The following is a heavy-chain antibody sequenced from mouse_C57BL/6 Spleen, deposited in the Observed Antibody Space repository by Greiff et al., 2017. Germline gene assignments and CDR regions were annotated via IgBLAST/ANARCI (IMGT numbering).Heavy chain of an antibody. D-gene: IGHD2-2*01. CDR2: IYPRSGNT. J-gene: IGHJ4*01. CDR1: GYTFTSYG. CDR3: ATYGYDDAYAMEC. Sequence: VQLQQSGAELARPGASVKLSCKASGYTFTSYGISWVQQRTGQGLEWIGEIYPRSGNTYYNEKFKGKATLTEDKSSSKAYMELRSLTSEDSAVYFCATYGYDDAYAMECWGQGTSVTVSS. V-gene: IGHV1-81*01.